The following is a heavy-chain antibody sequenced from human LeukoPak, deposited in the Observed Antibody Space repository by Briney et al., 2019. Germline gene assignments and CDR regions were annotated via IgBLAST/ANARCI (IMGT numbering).Heavy chain of an antibody. J-gene: IGHJ5*02. CDR1: GGTFSSYA. V-gene: IGHV1-69*04. Sequence: PLASVKVSCKASGGTFSSYAISWVRQAPGQGLEWMGRIIPILGIANYAQKFQGRVTITADKSTSTAYMELSSLRSEDTAVYYCARGIQLWRDNWFDPWGQGTLVTVSS. CDR2: IIPILGIA. CDR3: ARGIQLWRDNWFDP. D-gene: IGHD5-18*01.